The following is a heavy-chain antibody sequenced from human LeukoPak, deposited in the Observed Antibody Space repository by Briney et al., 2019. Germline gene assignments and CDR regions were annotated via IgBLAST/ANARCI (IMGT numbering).Heavy chain of an antibody. CDR3: ARGPGSGTYWAFDY. J-gene: IGHJ4*02. CDR2: IYYSGTT. Sequence: SETLSLTCTVSGGSISSYNWSWIRQPPGKGLEWIGYIYYSGTTSYNPSLKSRVTISVNTSKNQFSLKLSSVTAGDTAVYYCARGPGSGTYWAFDYWGQGTLVTVSS. D-gene: IGHD1-26*01. V-gene: IGHV4-59*01. CDR1: GGSISSYN.